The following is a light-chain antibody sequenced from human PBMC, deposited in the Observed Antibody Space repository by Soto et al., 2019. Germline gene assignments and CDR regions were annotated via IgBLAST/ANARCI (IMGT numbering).Light chain of an antibody. J-gene: IGKJ1*01. Sequence: DIQMTQSPSSLSASVGDRVTITCRASQSISNYLNWYQQKPGKAPKLLIYDASSLQSGVPSRFSGSGSGTDFTRTISSLQPEDFATYYCQQRHSTWWTFGQGTKVEIK. CDR1: QSISNY. CDR2: DAS. CDR3: QQRHSTWWT. V-gene: IGKV1-39*01.